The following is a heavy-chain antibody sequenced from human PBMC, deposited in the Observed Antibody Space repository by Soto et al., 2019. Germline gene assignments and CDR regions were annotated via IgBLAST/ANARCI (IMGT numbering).Heavy chain of an antibody. CDR1: GFNFSNYA. J-gene: IGHJ4*02. CDR2: ISYNGGLK. Sequence: QVQLVESGGGVVQPGRSLRLSCAASGFNFSNYAMHWVRQAPGKGLEWLALISYNGGLKYYADSVKGRFTISSDNSKNTMFLQMSSPRGDDTAAYYCARDPAPYYGDHLDFWGQGTLVTVSS. V-gene: IGHV3-30*03. CDR3: ARDPAPYYGDHLDF. D-gene: IGHD4-17*01.